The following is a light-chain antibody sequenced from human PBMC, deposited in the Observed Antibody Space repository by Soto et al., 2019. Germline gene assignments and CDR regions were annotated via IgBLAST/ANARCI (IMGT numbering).Light chain of an antibody. J-gene: IGKJ5*01. CDR1: QDIGNS. V-gene: IGKV3-15*01. CDR3: QQYKQWPPIT. CDR2: GAF. Sequence: EIVMTQSPATLSVSPGERATLSCRASQDIGNSLGWYQQKPGQAPRLLIYGAFIRATDMPARFSGSGSRTEFTLTISSLQSEDSAVYYCQQYKQWPPITFGQGTRLEIK.